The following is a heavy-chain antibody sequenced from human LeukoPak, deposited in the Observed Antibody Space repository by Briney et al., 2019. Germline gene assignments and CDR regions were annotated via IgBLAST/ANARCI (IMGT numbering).Heavy chain of an antibody. CDR3: ARDRYTYGEIGH. D-gene: IGHD5-18*01. CDR1: GYTFTTYY. V-gene: IGHV1-2*02. Sequence: ASVKVSCKASGYTFTTYYMHWVRQVPGQGLEWMGWINPDSGDTKYAQMFQGRVTMTRDTSISTVYMELSRLGSDDTAFYYCARDRYTYGEIGHWGQGTLVTVSS. J-gene: IGHJ4*02. CDR2: INPDSGDT.